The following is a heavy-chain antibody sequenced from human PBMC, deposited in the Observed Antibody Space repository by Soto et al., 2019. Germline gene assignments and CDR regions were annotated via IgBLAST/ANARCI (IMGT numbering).Heavy chain of an antibody. Sequence: CASVKVSCKASGYTFTSYGNSWVRQAPGQGLEWMGWISAYNGNTNYAQKLQGRVTMTTDTATSTAYMELRSLRSDDTAVYYCARDSGRVTRLVVVTGAFDIWGQGTMVTVSS. V-gene: IGHV1-18*04. CDR1: GYTFTSYG. J-gene: IGHJ3*02. CDR3: ARDSGRVTRLVVVTGAFDI. CDR2: ISAYNGNT. D-gene: IGHD3-22*01.